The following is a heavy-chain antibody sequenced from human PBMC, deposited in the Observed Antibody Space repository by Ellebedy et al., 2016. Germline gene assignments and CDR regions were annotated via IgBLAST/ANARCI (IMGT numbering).Heavy chain of an antibody. Sequence: SETLSLXXAVSGGSITSSNWWSWVRQPPGKGLEWIGEIYHSGSTNYNPSLKSRVTISVDKSKNQFSLKLSSVTAADTAVYYCARVRGTTVTLLDYWGQGTLVTVSS. V-gene: IGHV4-4*02. J-gene: IGHJ4*02. CDR1: GGSITSSNW. CDR2: IYHSGST. CDR3: ARVRGTTVTLLDY. D-gene: IGHD4-17*01.